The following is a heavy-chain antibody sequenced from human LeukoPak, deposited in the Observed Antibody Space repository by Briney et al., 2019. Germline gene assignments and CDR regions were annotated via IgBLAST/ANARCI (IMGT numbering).Heavy chain of an antibody. CDR1: GGSISTSRSY. Sequence: PSETLSLTCTVSGGSISTSRSYGAWIRQPPGKGLEWIGSISYSGDTYYNPSHESRVTISVGTSRNQFSLKLSSVTAADTAVYYCASNWSDFDYWGQGILVTVSS. V-gene: IGHV4-39*07. J-gene: IGHJ4*02. CDR2: ISYSGDT. D-gene: IGHD1-1*01. CDR3: ASNWSDFDY.